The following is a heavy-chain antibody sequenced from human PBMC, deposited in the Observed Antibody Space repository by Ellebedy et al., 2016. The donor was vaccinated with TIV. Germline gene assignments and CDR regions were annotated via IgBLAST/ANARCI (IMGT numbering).Heavy chain of an antibody. V-gene: IGHV3-21*06. Sequence: GGSLRLSXAASGFSFSSYRMNWVRQTPARGLEWVSSIGTTCAYIFYADSVKGRFTISRDNAKNSLYLEMTNLGGEDTATYYCAKNNGGSGPNWFAPWGQGTLVTVSS. CDR1: GFSFSSYR. CDR2: IGTTCAYI. D-gene: IGHD2-15*01. J-gene: IGHJ5*02. CDR3: AKNNGGSGPNWFAP.